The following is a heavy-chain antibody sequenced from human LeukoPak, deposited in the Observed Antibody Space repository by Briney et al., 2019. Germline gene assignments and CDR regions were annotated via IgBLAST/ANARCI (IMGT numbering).Heavy chain of an antibody. CDR3: ARAGIAAAGKNYYYYMDV. Sequence: ASVKVSCKASGYTFTSYDINWVRQATGQGLEWMGWMNPNSGNTGYAQKFQGRVTVTRSTSISTAYMELSSLRSEDTAVYYCARAGIAAAGKNYYYYMDVWGKGTTVTVSS. V-gene: IGHV1-8*01. CDR1: GYTFTSYD. D-gene: IGHD6-13*01. CDR2: MNPNSGNT. J-gene: IGHJ6*03.